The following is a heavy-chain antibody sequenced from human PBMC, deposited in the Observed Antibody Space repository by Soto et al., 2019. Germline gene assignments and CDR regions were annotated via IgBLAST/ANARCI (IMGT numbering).Heavy chain of an antibody. V-gene: IGHV3-30*18. CDR1: GFTFSSYG. J-gene: IGHJ6*02. Sequence: QVQLVESGGGVVQPGRSLRLSCAASGFTFSSYGMHWVRQAPGKGLEWVAVISYDGSNKYYEDSVKGRFTISRDNSKNTLYLQMNSLRAEDTAVYYCAKDRSIAAAAHYYYYGMDFWGQGTTVTVSS. CDR3: AKDRSIAAAAHYYYYGMDF. CDR2: ISYDGSNK. D-gene: IGHD6-13*01.